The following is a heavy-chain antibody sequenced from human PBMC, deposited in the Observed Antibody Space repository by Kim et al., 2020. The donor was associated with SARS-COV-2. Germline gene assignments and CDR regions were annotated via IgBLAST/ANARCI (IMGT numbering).Heavy chain of an antibody. J-gene: IGHJ3*02. Sequence: SETLSLTCTVSGGSISSYYWSWIRQPPGKGLEWIGYIYYSGSTNYNPSLKSRVTISVDTSKNQFSLKLSSVTAADTAVYYCARARIAARPDAFDIWGQGT. D-gene: IGHD6-6*01. CDR3: ARARIAARPDAFDI. CDR1: GGSISSYY. CDR2: IYYSGST. V-gene: IGHV4-59*01.